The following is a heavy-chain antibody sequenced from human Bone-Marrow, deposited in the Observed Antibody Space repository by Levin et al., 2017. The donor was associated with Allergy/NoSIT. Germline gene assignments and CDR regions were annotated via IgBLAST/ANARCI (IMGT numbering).Heavy chain of an antibody. J-gene: IGHJ4*02. CDR1: GFTFSSYG. V-gene: IGHV3-33*01. CDR3: ARCGSYGYPFDY. CDR2: IWYDGSNK. D-gene: IGHD5-18*01. Sequence: GGSLRLSCAASGFTFSSYGMHWVRQAPGKGLEWVAVIWYDGSNKYYADSVKGRFTISRDNSKNTLYLQMNSLRAEDTAVYYCARCGSYGYPFDYWGQGTLVTVSS.